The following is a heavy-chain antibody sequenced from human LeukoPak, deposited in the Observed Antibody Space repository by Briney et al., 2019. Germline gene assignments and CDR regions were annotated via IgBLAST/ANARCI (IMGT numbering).Heavy chain of an antibody. CDR1: GFTFSSHA. V-gene: IGHV3-23*01. CDR3: AKSWGYSYGSSYGMDV. J-gene: IGHJ6*02. Sequence: GGSLRLSCAASGFTFSSHAMSWVRQAPGKGLEWVSAISGSGGSTYYADSVKGRFTISRDNSKNTLYLQMNSLRAEDTAVYYCAKSWGYSYGSSYGMDVWGQGTTVTVSS. D-gene: IGHD5-18*01. CDR2: ISGSGGST.